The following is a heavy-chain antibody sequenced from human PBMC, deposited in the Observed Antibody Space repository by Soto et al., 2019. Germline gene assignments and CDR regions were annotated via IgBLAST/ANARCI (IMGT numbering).Heavy chain of an antibody. Sequence: KPSETLSLTCTVSGASISRYYWSWVRQPPGKGLEWIGYMDYSGTKNNPSLKSRVTMSIDTSKNQFSLKLSSVAAADTAVYYCARDQTGSPVFDRAFDIWGQGTMVTVSS. CDR3: ARDQTGSPVFDRAFDI. D-gene: IGHD1-26*01. CDR1: GASISRYY. CDR2: MDYSGT. J-gene: IGHJ3*02. V-gene: IGHV4-59*01.